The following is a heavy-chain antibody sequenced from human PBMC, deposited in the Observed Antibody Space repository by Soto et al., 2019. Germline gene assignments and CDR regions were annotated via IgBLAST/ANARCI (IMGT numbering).Heavy chain of an antibody. CDR2: IYYSGTT. Sequence: PSETLSLTCTVSGGSISSGGYCWSWIRQHPGKGLEWIGYIYYSGTTYYNPSLKSRVPISVHTSKHPFSLKLSSVTAAVTGVYYCARVAVAGTGLDYWGQGTLVTVSS. J-gene: IGHJ4*02. CDR3: ARVAVAGTGLDY. CDR1: GGSISSGGYC. V-gene: IGHV4-31*03. D-gene: IGHD6-19*01.